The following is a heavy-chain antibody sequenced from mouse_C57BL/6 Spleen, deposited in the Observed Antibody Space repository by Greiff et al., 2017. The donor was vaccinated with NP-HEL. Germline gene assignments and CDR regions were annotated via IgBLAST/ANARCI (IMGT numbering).Heavy chain of an antibody. CDR2: IYPGSGST. CDR1: GYTFTSYW. D-gene: IGHD2-4*01. Sequence: QVQLQQSGAELVKPGASVKMSCKASGYTFTSYWITWVKQRPGQGLEWIGDIYPGSGSTNYNEKFKSKATLTVDTSSSTAYMQLSSLTSEDSAVYYCARVDYFDYYAMDYWGQGTSVTVSS. V-gene: IGHV1-55*01. CDR3: ARVDYFDYYAMDY. J-gene: IGHJ4*01.